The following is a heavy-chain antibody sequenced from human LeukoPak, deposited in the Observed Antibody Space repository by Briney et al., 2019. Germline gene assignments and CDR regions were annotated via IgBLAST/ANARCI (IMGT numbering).Heavy chain of an antibody. D-gene: IGHD3-22*01. CDR2: ISASGSST. CDR1: GFTFSSYA. Sequence: GGSLRLSCAASGFTFSSYAMNWVRQAPGKGLEWVSVISASGSSTYYADSVKGRFIISRDNSKNTLYLQMNSLRAEDTAIYYCAKDSAYYYDSSGWAFDIWGQKTMVTVSS. CDR3: AKDSAYYYDSSGWAFDI. V-gene: IGHV3-23*01. J-gene: IGHJ3*02.